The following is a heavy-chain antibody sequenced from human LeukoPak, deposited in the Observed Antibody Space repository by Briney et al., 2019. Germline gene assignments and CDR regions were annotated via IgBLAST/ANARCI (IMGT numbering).Heavy chain of an antibody. CDR2: ISGSTTYI. D-gene: IGHD6-13*01. Sequence: GGSLRLSCAASGFTFSTYSVNWVRQAPGKGLEWVSSISGSTTYIYYADSVKGRFTISRNNAKNSLYLQMNSLRTEGTAVYYCASAVWGFGSYYFDYWGQGTLVTVSS. CDR3: ASAVWGFGSYYFDY. CDR1: GFTFSTYS. V-gene: IGHV3-21*01. J-gene: IGHJ4*02.